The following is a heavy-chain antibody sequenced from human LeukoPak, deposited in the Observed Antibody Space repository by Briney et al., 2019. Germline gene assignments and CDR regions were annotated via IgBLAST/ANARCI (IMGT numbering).Heavy chain of an antibody. D-gene: IGHD3-10*01. CDR2: IYYSGST. CDR3: ARDGIGFGELLSPGYFDL. Sequence: SETLSLTCTVSGYSISSGDYYWSWIRQPPGKGLEWIGYIYYSGSTYYNPSLKSRVTISVDTSKNQFSLKLSSVTAADTAVYYCARDGIGFGELLSPGYFDLWGRGTLVTVSS. J-gene: IGHJ2*01. V-gene: IGHV4-30-4*01. CDR1: GYSISSGDYY.